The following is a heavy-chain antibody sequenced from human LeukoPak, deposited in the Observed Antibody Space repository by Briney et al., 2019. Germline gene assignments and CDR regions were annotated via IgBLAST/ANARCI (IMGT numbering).Heavy chain of an antibody. Sequence: ASVKVSCKASGYTFTGYYMHWVRQAPGQGLEWMGWINPNSGGTNYAQKFQGWVTMTRDTSISTAYMELSRLRSDDTAVYYCARVTLSTGYYYDSSGYEGSDAFDIWGQGTMVTVSS. CDR1: GYTFTGYY. CDR2: INPNSGGT. CDR3: ARVTLSTGYYYDSSGYEGSDAFDI. J-gene: IGHJ3*02. V-gene: IGHV1-2*04. D-gene: IGHD3-22*01.